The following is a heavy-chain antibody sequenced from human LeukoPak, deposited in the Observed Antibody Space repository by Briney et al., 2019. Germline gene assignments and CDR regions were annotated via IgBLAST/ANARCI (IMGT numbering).Heavy chain of an antibody. Sequence: SQTLSLTCAISGDSVSSNSAAWNWIRQSPSRGLEWLGRTYYRSKWYNDYAVSVKSRITINPDTSKNQFSLQLNSVTPEDTAVYYCARHPPLVPAATARPWGYYMDVWGKGTTVTVSS. CDR3: ARHPPLVPAATARPWGYYMDV. V-gene: IGHV6-1*01. CDR1: GDSVSSNSAA. D-gene: IGHD2-2*01. J-gene: IGHJ6*03. CDR2: TYYRSKWYN.